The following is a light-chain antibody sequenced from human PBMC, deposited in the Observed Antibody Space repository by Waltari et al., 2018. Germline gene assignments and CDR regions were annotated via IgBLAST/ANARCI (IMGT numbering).Light chain of an antibody. CDR3: NSRDPTTNAVV. CDR2: SVD. J-gene: IGLJ2*01. Sequence: SSELTQDPAVSVALGQTVRITCQGDSLTTYAANWYQQRPGQAPILVIFSVDDRPSGIPDRSSGSSSGDTASLTITGAQAEDEADYYCNSRDPTTNAVVFGGGTRLTVL. V-gene: IGLV3-19*01. CDR1: SLTTYA.